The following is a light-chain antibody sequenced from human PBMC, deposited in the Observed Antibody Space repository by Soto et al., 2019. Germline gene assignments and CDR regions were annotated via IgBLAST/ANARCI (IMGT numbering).Light chain of an antibody. Sequence: SYELTQPPSVSVSPGQTARITCSGDALPKQYAYWYQQKPGQAPVLVIYKDRERPSGIPERFSGSSSGTTVTLTISGVQAEDEADYYCQSADSSGTYPNWVFGGGTQLTVL. J-gene: IGLJ3*02. V-gene: IGLV3-25*03. CDR3: QSADSSGTYPNWV. CDR1: ALPKQY. CDR2: KDR.